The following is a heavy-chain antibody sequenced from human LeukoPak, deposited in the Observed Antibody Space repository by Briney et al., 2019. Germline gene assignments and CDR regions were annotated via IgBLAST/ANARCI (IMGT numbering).Heavy chain of an antibody. CDR3: AKEFFGSGNSFNGVFDS. CDR1: GFTFGSYA. Sequence: GGSLRLSCAASGFTFGSYAMSWVRQAPGKGLEWVSSVRGGGDNMQYAVSVKGRFTISRDNSNKTLHLQMNNLRVDDTAVYYCAKEFFGSGNSFNGVFDSWGQGALVTVSS. D-gene: IGHD3-10*01. J-gene: IGHJ4*02. CDR2: VRGGGDNM. V-gene: IGHV3-23*01.